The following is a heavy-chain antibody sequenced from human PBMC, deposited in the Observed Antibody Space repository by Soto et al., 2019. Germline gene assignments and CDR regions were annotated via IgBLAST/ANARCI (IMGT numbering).Heavy chain of an antibody. Sequence: HITLKESGPTLVKPTQTLTLTCTFSGFSLNTRGVGVGWIRQPPGKALKWLALISWDGEKRYSPSLKSRLTITKGTSENQVVLKMTNMDPVDTATYYCAHRRGDLLTGHYYFYYWGHGTLVTVSS. J-gene: IGHJ4*01. CDR2: ISWDGEK. CDR1: GFSLNTRGVG. D-gene: IGHD3-9*01. CDR3: AHRRGDLLTGHYYFYY. V-gene: IGHV2-5*02.